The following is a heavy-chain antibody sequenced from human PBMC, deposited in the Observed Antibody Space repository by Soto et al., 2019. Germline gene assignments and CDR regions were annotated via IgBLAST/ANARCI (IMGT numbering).Heavy chain of an antibody. CDR2: IHTGGDT. Sequence: PGGSLRLSCAASGFTFSSYDMHWVRQTTGGRLEWVSAIHTGGDTYYPASVKGRFTTSRENAENSFYLQMNNLRAGDTAVYYCARAGLSSGTYSHYDSWGQGTLVTVSS. CDR1: GFTFSSYD. D-gene: IGHD1-26*01. V-gene: IGHV3-13*01. CDR3: ARAGLSSGTYSHYDS. J-gene: IGHJ4*02.